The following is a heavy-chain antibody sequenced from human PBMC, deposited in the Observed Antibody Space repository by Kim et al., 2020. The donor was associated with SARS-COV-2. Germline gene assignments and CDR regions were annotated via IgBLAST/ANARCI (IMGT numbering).Heavy chain of an antibody. CDR2: IYSGGST. CDR3: ARSGGYSYYAMDV. J-gene: IGHJ6*02. CDR1: GFTISRNY. V-gene: IGHV3-53*01. Sequence: GGPLRLSCVASGFTISRNYMNWVRQAPGEGLEWVSVIYSGGSTLYADSVKGRFTVSRDISKSTVYLQMNSLRADDTAVYYCARSGGYSYYAMDVWGQGTTVTVSS. D-gene: IGHD5-12*01.